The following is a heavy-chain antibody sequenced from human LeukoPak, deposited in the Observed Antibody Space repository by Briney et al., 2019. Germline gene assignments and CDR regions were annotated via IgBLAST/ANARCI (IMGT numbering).Heavy chain of an antibody. CDR3: ASYCSSTSCYTGNYYYYGMDV. CDR2: INPNSGGT. CDR1: GYTFTGYY. J-gene: IGHJ6*02. V-gene: IGHV1-2*06. D-gene: IGHD2-2*02. Sequence: GASVKVSCKASGYTFTGYYMHWVRQAPGQGLEWMGRINPNSGGTNYAQKFQGRVTMTRDTSISTAYIELSRLRSDDTAVYYCASYCSSTSCYTGNYYYYGMDVWGQGTTVTVSS.